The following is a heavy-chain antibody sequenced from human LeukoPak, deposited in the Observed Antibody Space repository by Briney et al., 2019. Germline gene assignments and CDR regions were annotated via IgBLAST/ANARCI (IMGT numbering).Heavy chain of an antibody. Sequence: ASVKVSCKASGYTFTGYYMHWVRQAPGQGLEWMGWINPNSGGTNYAQKFQGRVTMTRDTSISTAYMELSRLRSDDTAVYYCARDPSGDRGYFDYWGQGTRVTVSS. CDR3: ARDPSGDRGYFDY. CDR1: GYTFTGYY. V-gene: IGHV1-2*02. CDR2: INPNSGGT. D-gene: IGHD7-27*01. J-gene: IGHJ4*02.